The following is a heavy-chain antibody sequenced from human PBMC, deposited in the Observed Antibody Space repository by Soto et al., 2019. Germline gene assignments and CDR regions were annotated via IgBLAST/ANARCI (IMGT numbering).Heavy chain of an antibody. CDR1: TVYFATYG. CDR3: AAGVTGYGRGWADKPLES. V-gene: IGHV3-30-3*01. D-gene: IGHD3-9*01. CDR2: MSLDGTAK. Sequence: PGGSLRLSCRTSTVYFATYGIYWVRQSPGKGLEWLAYMSLDGTAKHYADSVKGRLTMSKNQSDSETPFFFLMDTLKGVDTGVYHCAAGVTGYGRGWADKPLESWGRGPRVTVSS. J-gene: IGHJ5*01.